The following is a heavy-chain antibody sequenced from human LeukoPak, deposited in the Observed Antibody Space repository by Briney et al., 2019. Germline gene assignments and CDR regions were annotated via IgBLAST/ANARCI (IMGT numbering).Heavy chain of an antibody. CDR1: GFTVSSYG. V-gene: IGHV3-33*01. Sequence: PGGSLRLPCAASGFTVSSYGMHWVRQTPGKGLEWVAVIWYDGSNKYYADSVKGRSTISRDNSKNTLYLQMNSLRAEDTAVYYCARGSIAVAGTAYYYYYMDVWGKGTTVTVSS. CDR3: ARGSIAVAGTAYYYYYMDV. CDR2: IWYDGSNK. D-gene: IGHD6-19*01. J-gene: IGHJ6*03.